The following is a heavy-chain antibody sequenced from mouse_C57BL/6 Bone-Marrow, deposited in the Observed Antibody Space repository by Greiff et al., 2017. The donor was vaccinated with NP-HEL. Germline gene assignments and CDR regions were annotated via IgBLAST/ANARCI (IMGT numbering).Heavy chain of an antibody. CDR1: GYTFTSYW. V-gene: IGHV1-7*01. CDR2: INPSSGYT. Sequence: VQLQQSGAELAKPGASVKLSCKASGYTFTSYWMHWVKQRPGQGLEWIGYINPSSGYTKYNQKFKDKATLTADKSSSTAYMQLSSLTYEDSAVYYCARDYDGYYNLIAYWGQGTLVTVSA. D-gene: IGHD2-3*01. CDR3: ARDYDGYYNLIAY. J-gene: IGHJ3*01.